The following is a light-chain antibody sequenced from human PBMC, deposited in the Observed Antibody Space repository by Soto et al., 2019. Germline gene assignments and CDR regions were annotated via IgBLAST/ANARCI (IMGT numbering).Light chain of an antibody. CDR1: SSDVGAYNY. V-gene: IGLV2-14*01. Sequence: QSVLTQPASVSGSPGQSNTISCTGTSSDVGAYNYVSWYQQHPRKVPKLMIYEVSNRPSWVSNRFSGSKFGNTASLTISGLQAEDEADYYCSSYTSSITYVFGTWTKVTVL. CDR3: SSYTSSITYV. J-gene: IGLJ1*01. CDR2: EVS.